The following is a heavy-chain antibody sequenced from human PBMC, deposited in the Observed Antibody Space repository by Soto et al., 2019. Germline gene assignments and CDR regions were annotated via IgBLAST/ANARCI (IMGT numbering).Heavy chain of an antibody. V-gene: IGHV3-15*01. Sequence: GWSLRLSCAASGFTFSNAWMSWVRQAPGKGLEWVGRIKSKTDGGTTDYAAPVKGRFTISRDDSKNTLYLQMNSLKTEDKAVYYCTTDLNSSGWVSPPYRDYYGMDVWGQGNTVTVSS. CDR2: IKSKTDGGTT. CDR1: GFTFSNAW. J-gene: IGHJ6*02. CDR3: TTDLNSSGWVSPPYRDYYGMDV. D-gene: IGHD6-19*01.